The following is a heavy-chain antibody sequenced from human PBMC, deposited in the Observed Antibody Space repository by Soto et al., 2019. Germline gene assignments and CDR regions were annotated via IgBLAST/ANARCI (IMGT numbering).Heavy chain of an antibody. CDR1: GYSFTSYW. J-gene: IGHJ2*01. Sequence: EVQLVQSGAEVKKPGESLKISCKGSGYSFTSYWIGWVRQMPGKGLEWMGIIYPGDSDTRYSPSFQGQVTISADKSISTAYLQWSSLKASDTAMYYCARYPLRTYYYDSSGYYYENYYWYFDLWGRGTLVTVSS. D-gene: IGHD3-22*01. CDR2: IYPGDSDT. CDR3: ARYPLRTYYYDSSGYYYENYYWYFDL. V-gene: IGHV5-51*01.